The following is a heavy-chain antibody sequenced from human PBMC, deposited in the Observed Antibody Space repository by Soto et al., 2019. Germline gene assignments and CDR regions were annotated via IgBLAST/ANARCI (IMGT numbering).Heavy chain of an antibody. CDR2: IIPIFGTA. CDR3: ARDATVTTLGYYYGMDV. Sequence: QVQLVQSGAEVKKPGSSVKVSYKASGGTFSSYAISWVRQAPGQGLEWMGGIIPIFGTANYAQKFQGRVTITADESTSTAYMELSSLRSEDTAVYYCARDATVTTLGYYYGMDVWGQGTTVTVSS. J-gene: IGHJ6*02. D-gene: IGHD4-4*01. CDR1: GGTFSSYA. V-gene: IGHV1-69*01.